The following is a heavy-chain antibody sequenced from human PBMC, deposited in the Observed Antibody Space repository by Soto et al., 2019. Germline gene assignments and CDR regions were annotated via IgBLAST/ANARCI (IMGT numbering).Heavy chain of an antibody. D-gene: IGHD1-1*01. J-gene: IGHJ4*02. CDR2: LDGSGSHT. CDR1: GFTFSSDA. Sequence: EVQLLESGGGLVQPGGSLRLSCAASGFTFSSDAMSWVRQAPGRGLEWVSSLDGSGSHTFHADSVKGRFTISRDNSKNTVYLQMNSLRAEDTAVYYCVKARYSSNRGYFDYWGQGTVVTVS. V-gene: IGHV3-23*01. CDR3: VKARYSSNRGYFDY.